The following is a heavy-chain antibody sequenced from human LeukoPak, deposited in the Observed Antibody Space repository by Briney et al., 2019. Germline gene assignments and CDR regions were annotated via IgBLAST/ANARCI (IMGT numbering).Heavy chain of an antibody. CDR1: GYTFTSYG. CDR2: ISAYNGNT. V-gene: IGHV1-18*01. CDR3: ARDSLDTAMVDLYYFDY. J-gene: IGHJ4*02. D-gene: IGHD5-18*01. Sequence: GASVKVSCKASGYTFTSYGISWVRQAPGQGLEWMGWISAYNGNTNYAQKLQGRVTMTTDTSTSTAYMELRSLRSDDTAVYYCARDSLDTAMVDLYYFDYWGQGTLVTVSS.